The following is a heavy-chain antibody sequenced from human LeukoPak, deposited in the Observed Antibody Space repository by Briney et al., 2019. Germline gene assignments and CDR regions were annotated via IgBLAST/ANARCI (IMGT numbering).Heavy chain of an antibody. Sequence: PSETLSLTCTVSGYSNSSGYYWGWIRQPPGKGLEWIGSIYHSGSTYYNPSLKSRVTISVDTSKNQFSLKLSSVTAADTAVYYCAREKYYYDSSGYFDYWGQGTLVTVSS. CDR2: IYHSGST. J-gene: IGHJ4*02. CDR1: GYSNSSGYY. D-gene: IGHD3-22*01. V-gene: IGHV4-38-2*02. CDR3: AREKYYYDSSGYFDY.